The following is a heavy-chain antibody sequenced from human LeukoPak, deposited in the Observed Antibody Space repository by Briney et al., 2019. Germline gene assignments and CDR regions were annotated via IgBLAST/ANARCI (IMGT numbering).Heavy chain of an antibody. J-gene: IGHJ4*02. CDR2: MNPNSGNT. Sequence: ASVKVSCKAPGYTFTSYDINWVRQATGQGLEWMGWMNPNSGNTGYAQKFQGRVTMTRNTSISTAYMELSSLRSEDTAVYYCARGRRGCSSTSCSSTYYFDYWGQGTLVTVSS. V-gene: IGHV1-8*01. D-gene: IGHD2-2*01. CDR3: ARGRRGCSSTSCSSTYYFDY. CDR1: GYTFTSYD.